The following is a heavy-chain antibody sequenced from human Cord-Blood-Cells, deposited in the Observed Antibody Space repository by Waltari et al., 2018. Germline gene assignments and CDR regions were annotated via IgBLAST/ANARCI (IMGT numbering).Heavy chain of an antibody. J-gene: IGHJ4*02. Sequence: QVQLVESGGGVVQPGRSLRLSCAASGFTFSSHAMHWVRQAPGKGLEWVAVISYDGSNKYYADSVKGRFTISRDNSKNTLYLQMNSLRAEDTAVYYCARDLRWGTLDYWGQGTLVTVSS. CDR1: GFTFSSHA. D-gene: IGHD3-16*01. CDR3: ARDLRWGTLDY. V-gene: IGHV3-30-3*01. CDR2: ISYDGSNK.